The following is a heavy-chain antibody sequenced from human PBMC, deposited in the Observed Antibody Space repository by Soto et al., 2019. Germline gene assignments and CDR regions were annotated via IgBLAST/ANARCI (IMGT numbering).Heavy chain of an antibody. J-gene: IGHJ4*02. Sequence: GESLKISCKVSGDSFTGFWIGWVRQMPGKGLEWLGSIYPRDADTRYSPSFQGQVTISADKSLSTAYLQWNSLQASDTAIYYCARQHPLDSRVWYTWGQGTLVTVSS. CDR3: ARQHPLDSRVWYT. CDR2: IYPRDADT. V-gene: IGHV5-51*01. D-gene: IGHD6-19*01. CDR1: GDSFTGFW.